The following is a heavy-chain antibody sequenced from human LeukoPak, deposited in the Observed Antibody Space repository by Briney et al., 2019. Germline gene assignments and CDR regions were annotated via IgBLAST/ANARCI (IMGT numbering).Heavy chain of an antibody. J-gene: IGHJ5*02. D-gene: IGHD3-22*01. Sequence: GGSLRLSCAAPGFTFDDFGMTWVRQAPGKGLEWVSSINSNGGRTTYGDSVKGRFTISRDDANDSLYLLMHSLRAEDTAFYYCVRGTMIVGPWGQGTLVTVSS. CDR2: INSNGGRT. V-gene: IGHV3-20*04. CDR1: GFTFDDFG. CDR3: VRGTMIVGP.